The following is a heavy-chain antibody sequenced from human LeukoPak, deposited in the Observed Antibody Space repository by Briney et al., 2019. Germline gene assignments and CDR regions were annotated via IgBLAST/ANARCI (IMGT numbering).Heavy chain of an antibody. CDR3: ASGPSKAGTLY. CDR1: GFTFSSYS. J-gene: IGHJ4*02. V-gene: IGHV3-21*01. D-gene: IGHD6-13*01. CDR2: ISSSSSYI. Sequence: GGSLRLSCAASGFTFSSYSMNWVRQAPGKGLEWVSSISSSSSYIYYADSVKGRFTIFRDNAKNSLYLQMNSLRAEDTAVYYCASGPSKAGTLYWGQGTLVTVSS.